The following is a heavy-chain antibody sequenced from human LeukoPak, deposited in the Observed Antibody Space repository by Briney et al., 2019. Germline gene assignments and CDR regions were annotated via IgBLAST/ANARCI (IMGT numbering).Heavy chain of an antibody. D-gene: IGHD2-2*01. CDR2: IYPGDSDT. J-gene: IGHJ4*02. CDR1: GYIFSNYC. CDR3: ARRPCISTSCPRRRSLDY. Sequence: GESLKVSCEGSGYIFSNYCIGWVRQMPGKGLEWMGIIYPGDSDTRYSPSFQGQVTIAADKPINTAYLQWTTLKASDTAIYYCARRPCISTSCPRRRSLDYWGQGTLVTVFS. V-gene: IGHV5-51*01.